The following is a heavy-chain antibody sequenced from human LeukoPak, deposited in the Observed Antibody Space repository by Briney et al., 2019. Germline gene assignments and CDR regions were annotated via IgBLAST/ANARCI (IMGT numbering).Heavy chain of an antibody. D-gene: IGHD1-14*01. CDR2: ASSDGSYK. Sequence: PGRSLRLSCAGSGFTFSGYGMHWVRQAPGKGLEWLAVASSDGSYKYCADSVKGRFTIFRDNSKNTLSLQMNSLGPEDTAVYYCAKDFHNRGFDYWGQGTLVTVSS. J-gene: IGHJ4*02. CDR1: GFTFSGYG. V-gene: IGHV3-30*18. CDR3: AKDFHNRGFDY.